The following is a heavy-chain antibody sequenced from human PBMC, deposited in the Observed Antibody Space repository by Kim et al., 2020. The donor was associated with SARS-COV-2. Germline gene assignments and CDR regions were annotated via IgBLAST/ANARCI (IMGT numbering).Heavy chain of an antibody. Sequence: GGSLRLSCAASGFTFSSYGMHWVRQAPGKGLEWVAVISYDGSNKYYADSVKGRFTISRDNSKNTLYLQMNSLRAEDTAVYYCAKDREVPYGSGSPTSYYYYGMDVWGHGTTVTVSS. J-gene: IGHJ6*02. CDR2: ISYDGSNK. CDR1: GFTFSSYG. V-gene: IGHV3-30*18. D-gene: IGHD3-10*01. CDR3: AKDREVPYGSGSPTSYYYYGMDV.